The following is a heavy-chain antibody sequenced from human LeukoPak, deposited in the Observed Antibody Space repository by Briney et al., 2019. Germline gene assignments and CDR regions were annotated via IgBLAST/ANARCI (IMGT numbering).Heavy chain of an antibody. CDR3: ARIIAYDILTGYLPLGY. J-gene: IGHJ4*02. Sequence: ASVKVSCKASGYTFTSYGISWVRQAPGQGLEWMGWINTNTGNPTYAQGFTGRFVFSLDTSVSTAYLQISSLKAEDTAVYYCARIIAYDILTGYLPLGYWGQGTLVTVSS. D-gene: IGHD3-9*01. CDR2: INTNTGNP. CDR1: GYTFTSYG. V-gene: IGHV7-4-1*02.